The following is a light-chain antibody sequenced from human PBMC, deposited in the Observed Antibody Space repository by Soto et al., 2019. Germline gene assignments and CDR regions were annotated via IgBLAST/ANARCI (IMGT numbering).Light chain of an antibody. CDR1: QSISNS. CDR3: QNYKSAPRT. Sequence: DIQMTQSPSSLSASIGDRVTISCRASQSISNSLAWYQQKAGEVPKLLIYAASTSPSGVPSRFRGSGSGTDFTLTISSLQPEDVATYYCQNYKSAPRTFGQGTKVEIK. V-gene: IGKV1-27*01. CDR2: AAS. J-gene: IGKJ1*01.